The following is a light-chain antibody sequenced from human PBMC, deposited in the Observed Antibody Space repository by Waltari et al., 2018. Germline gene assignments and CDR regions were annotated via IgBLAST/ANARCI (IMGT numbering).Light chain of an antibody. CDR2: VAS. V-gene: IGKV1-39*01. CDR3: QQSYNAPYT. Sequence: DIQMTQSPSSLPASVGDRVPITCRSSQSISNYLNCYQHKPGEAPKLLVYVASNLQRGVPSRFSGSGSETDFTLTISSLQLEDFATYYCQQSYNAPYTFGQGTNVEIK. J-gene: IGKJ2*01. CDR1: QSISNY.